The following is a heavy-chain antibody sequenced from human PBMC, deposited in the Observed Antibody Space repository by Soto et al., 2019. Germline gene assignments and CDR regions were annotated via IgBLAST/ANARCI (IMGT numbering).Heavy chain of an antibody. CDR2: IRSKADGGTA. J-gene: IGHJ4*02. CDR3: TTEGRD. V-gene: IGHV3-15*01. Sequence: EVQLVESGGGLVKPGGSLTLSCAASAFNFRNAWMSWARLPPGKGLEWVGRIRSKADGGTADYIAPVRGRFIISRDDSRNTVSLEMNSLKIEDTAVYYCTTEGRDWGQGTLVTVSS. CDR1: AFNFRNAW.